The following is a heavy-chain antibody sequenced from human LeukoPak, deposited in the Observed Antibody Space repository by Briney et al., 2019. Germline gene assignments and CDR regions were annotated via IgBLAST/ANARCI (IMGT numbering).Heavy chain of an antibody. CDR3: ARQGLRYFDWLSIMGIDY. V-gene: IGHV3-21*01. J-gene: IGHJ4*02. D-gene: IGHD3-9*01. CDR2: ISSSSSYI. Sequence: GGSLRLSCAASGFTFSSYGMSWVRQAPGKGLEWVSSISSSSSYIYYADSVKGRFTISRDNAKNSLYLQMNSLRAEDTAVYYCARQGLRYFDWLSIMGIDYWGQGTLVTVSS. CDR1: GFTFSSYG.